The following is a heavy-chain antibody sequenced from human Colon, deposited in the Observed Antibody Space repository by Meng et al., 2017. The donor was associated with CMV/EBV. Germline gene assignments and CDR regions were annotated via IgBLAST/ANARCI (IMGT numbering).Heavy chain of an antibody. CDR1: GYAFIDYY. D-gene: IGHD2-2*02. V-gene: IGHV1-46*01. J-gene: IGHJ4*02. CDR3: ARVGQAGYCSSTSCYKGVDY. CDR2: INPSGGST. Sequence: ASVKVSCKASGYAFIDYYMHWVRQAPGQGLEWMGIINPSGGSTSYAQKFQGRVTMTRDTSTSTVYMELSSLRSEDTAVYYCARVGQAGYCSSTSCYKGVDYWGQGTLVTVSS.